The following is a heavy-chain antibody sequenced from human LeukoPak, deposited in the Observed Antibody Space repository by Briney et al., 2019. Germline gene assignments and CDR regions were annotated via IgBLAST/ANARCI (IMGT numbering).Heavy chain of an antibody. V-gene: IGHV1-18*01. J-gene: IGHJ6*02. D-gene: IGHD4-17*01. Sequence: GASVKLSCKASGYTFTSYGISWVRQAPGQGLEWMGWISAYNGNTNYAQKLQGRVTMTTDTSTSTAYMELRSLRSDDTAVYYCARGGEEDYYYYGMDVWGQGTTVTVSS. CDR2: ISAYNGNT. CDR1: GYTFTSYG. CDR3: ARGGEEDYYYYGMDV.